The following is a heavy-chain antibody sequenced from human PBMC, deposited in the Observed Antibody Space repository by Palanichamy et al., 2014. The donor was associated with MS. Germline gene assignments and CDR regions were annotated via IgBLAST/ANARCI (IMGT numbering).Heavy chain of an antibody. CDR3: ARDPSLMVRGVNVYGMDV. J-gene: IGHJ6*02. V-gene: IGHV3-33*01. D-gene: IGHD3-10*01. CDR1: GFTFSSYG. CDR2: IWYDGSNK. Sequence: QVQLVESGGGVVQPGRSLRLSCAASGFTFSSYGMHWVRQAPGKGLEWVAVIWYDGSNKYYADSVKGRFTISRDNSKNTLYLQMNSLRAEDTAVYYCARDPSLMVRGVNVYGMDVWGQGTTVTVSS.